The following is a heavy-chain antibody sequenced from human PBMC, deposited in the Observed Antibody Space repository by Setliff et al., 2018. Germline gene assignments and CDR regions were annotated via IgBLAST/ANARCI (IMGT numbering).Heavy chain of an antibody. J-gene: IGHJ3*02. CDR3: ARKGNYYDSSGSKDDAFDI. V-gene: IGHV4-34*01. CDR1: GGSFSGYY. Sequence: PSETLSLTCAVYGGSFSGYYWSWIRQPPGKGLEWIGEINHSGSTNYNPSLKSRVTISVDTSKNQFSLKPSSVTAADTAVYYCARKGNYYDSSGSKDDAFDIWGQGTMVTVSS. D-gene: IGHD3-22*01. CDR2: INHSGST.